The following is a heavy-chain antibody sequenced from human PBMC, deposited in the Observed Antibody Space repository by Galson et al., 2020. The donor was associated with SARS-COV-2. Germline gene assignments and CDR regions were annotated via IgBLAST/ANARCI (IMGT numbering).Heavy chain of an antibody. CDR2: INAGTGNT. CDR1: AYSFTSYT. D-gene: IGHD4-17*01. V-gene: IGHV1-3*01. CDR3: ARDRIGDEECFYY. Sequence: ASVKVSCKASAYSFTSYTMHWVRQDPGHRPPWMGWINAGTGNTKYSQKFQGIVNIPRDTSASTAYMQLSSLRSEDTAVYYCARDRIGDEECFYYWDQGTLVTVAS. J-gene: IGHJ4*02.